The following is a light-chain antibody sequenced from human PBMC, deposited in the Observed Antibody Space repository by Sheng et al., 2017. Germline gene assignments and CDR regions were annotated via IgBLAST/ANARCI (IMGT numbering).Light chain of an antibody. J-gene: IGKJ2*03. CDR2: DAS. V-gene: IGKV3-11*01. CDR1: QTIRNN. CDR3: QQYGGSPYS. Sequence: EVVLTQSPATLSLSPGERATLSCRASQTIRNNFAWYQQRPDQAPRLLISDASDRATGIPARFSGRGSGTDFTLTISSLEPEDFGVYYCQQYGGSPYSFGQGTKLEI.